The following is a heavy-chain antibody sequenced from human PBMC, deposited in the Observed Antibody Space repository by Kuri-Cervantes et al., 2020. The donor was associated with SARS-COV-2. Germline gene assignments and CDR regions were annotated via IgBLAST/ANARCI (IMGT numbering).Heavy chain of an antibody. CDR3: AREGGMTTVTTHDTEIDY. D-gene: IGHD4-17*01. Sequence: GGSLRLSCAASGFTFSGHWIHWVRQAPGKGLVWVSRINPDGSYTNNADSVKGRFTLSRDNAKNMLFLQMNSLRAEDTAVYYCAREGGMTTVTTHDTEIDYWGQGTLVTVSS. CDR1: GFTFSGHW. CDR2: INPDGSYT. V-gene: IGHV3-74*01. J-gene: IGHJ4*02.